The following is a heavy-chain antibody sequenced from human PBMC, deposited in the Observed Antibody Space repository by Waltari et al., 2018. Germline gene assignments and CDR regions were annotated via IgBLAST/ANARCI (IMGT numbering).Heavy chain of an antibody. CDR2: IYYSGST. D-gene: IGHD3-22*01. Sequence: QVQLQESGPGLVKPSETLSLTCTVSGGSISSYYWSWIRQPPGKGLEWIGYIYYSGSTNHNPSLKSRVTISVDTSKNQFSLKLSSVTAADTAVYYCARDKPVYYDSSGYYRGVLGAFDIWGQGTMVTVSS. V-gene: IGHV4-59*01. J-gene: IGHJ3*02. CDR3: ARDKPVYYDSSGYYRGVLGAFDI. CDR1: GGSISSYY.